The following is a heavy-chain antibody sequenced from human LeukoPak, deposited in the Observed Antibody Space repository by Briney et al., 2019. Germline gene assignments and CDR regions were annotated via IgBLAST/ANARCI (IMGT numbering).Heavy chain of an antibody. CDR1: GFTFSSYE. CDR3: ARARTTVVTRDAFDI. CDR2: ISSSSSYI. Sequence: GGPLRLSCAASGFTFSSYEMNWVRQAPGKGLEWVSSISSSSSYIYYADSVKGRFTISRDNAKNSLYLQMNSLRAEDTAVYYCARARTTVVTRDAFDIWGQGTMVTVSS. D-gene: IGHD4-23*01. J-gene: IGHJ3*02. V-gene: IGHV3-21*01.